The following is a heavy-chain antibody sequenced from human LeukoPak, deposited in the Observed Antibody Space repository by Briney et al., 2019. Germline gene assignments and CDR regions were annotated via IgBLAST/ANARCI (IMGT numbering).Heavy chain of an antibody. CDR2: IKQDGSEK. V-gene: IGHV3-7*01. J-gene: IGHJ4*02. D-gene: IGHD6-19*01. CDR3: ARVINDVAVAGDY. Sequence: GGSLRLSCAASGFTFRNYVIHWVRQAPGKGLEWVANIKQDGSEKYHVDSVKGRFTISRDNAKNSLYLQMNSLRDEDTAVYYCARVINDVAVAGDYWGQGTLVTVSS. CDR1: GFTFRNYV.